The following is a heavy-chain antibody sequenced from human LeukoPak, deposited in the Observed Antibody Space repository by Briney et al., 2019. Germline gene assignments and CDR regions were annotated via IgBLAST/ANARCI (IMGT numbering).Heavy chain of an antibody. J-gene: IGHJ5*01. D-gene: IGHD2-8*02. Sequence: PSQTLSLTXNVSGDSISSGSYYWSWIRQPAGKGLEWVGRIYTSGSTNYNPSLENRVTISLHTSKNQFSLKVTSVTAADTAVYYCVRVYCTGGSCFAGWFDSWGQGTLVTVSS. CDR3: VRVYCTGGSCFAGWFDS. V-gene: IGHV4-61*02. CDR1: GDSISSGSYY. CDR2: IYTSGST.